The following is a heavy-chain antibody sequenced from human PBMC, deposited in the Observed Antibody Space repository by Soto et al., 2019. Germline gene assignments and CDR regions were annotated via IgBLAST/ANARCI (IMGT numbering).Heavy chain of an antibody. Sequence: QVQLQESGPGLVKPSQTLSLTCTVSGGSISSGGYYWSWIRPHPGKGLEWIGYIYYSGSTYYNPSLKSRVTISVDTSKNQFSLKLSSVTAADTAVYYCARDLIGYCSSTSCETHYYYYYMDVWGRGTTVTVSS. CDR3: ARDLIGYCSSTSCETHYYYYYMDV. CDR1: GGSISSGGYY. CDR2: IYYSGST. V-gene: IGHV4-31*03. J-gene: IGHJ6*03. D-gene: IGHD2-2*01.